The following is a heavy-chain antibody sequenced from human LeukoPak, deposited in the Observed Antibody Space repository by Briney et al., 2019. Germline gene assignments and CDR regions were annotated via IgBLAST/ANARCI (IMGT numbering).Heavy chain of an antibody. J-gene: IGHJ4*02. V-gene: IGHV4-4*07. D-gene: IGHD3-22*01. CDR2: IYTSGST. CDR3: ARDGYYDSSGPFDY. CDR1: GGSISSYY. Sequence: SETLSLTCTVSGGSISSYYWSWIRQPAGKGLEWIGRIYTSGSTNYNPSLKSRVTMSVDTSKNQFSLKLSSVTAADTAVYYCARDGYYDSSGPFDYWGQGTLVTVSS.